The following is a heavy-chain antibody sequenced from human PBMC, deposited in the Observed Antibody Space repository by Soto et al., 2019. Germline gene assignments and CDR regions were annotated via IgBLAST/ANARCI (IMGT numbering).Heavy chain of an antibody. CDR2: ISGDGLST. V-gene: IGHV3-23*01. CDR1: GSTFTDFT. Sequence: GGSLTLSCAGSGSTFTDFTMTWVLQAPGKGLEWVSAISGDGLSTYCAGSVKGRFPISTDTSKTTLYLQMNSLRAEDTAVYYCARRPDAFDLWGRGTMVTVSS. CDR3: ARRPDAFDL. J-gene: IGHJ3*01.